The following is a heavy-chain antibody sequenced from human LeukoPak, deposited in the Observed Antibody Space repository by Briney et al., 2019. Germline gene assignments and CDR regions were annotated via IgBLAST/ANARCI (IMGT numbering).Heavy chain of an antibody. V-gene: IGHV4-59*08. CDR3: ARHSNWNAGVDWFDP. CDR1: GDSISRDY. J-gene: IGHJ5*02. CDR2: THYSRST. Sequence: SETLSLTCPVSGDSISRDYWSWLRQPPGKELEWIAYTHYSRSTNYNPSLKSRVTISLDASKNQLSLKLTSVTAADTAVYYCARHSNWNAGVDWFDPWGQGTLVTVSS. D-gene: IGHD1-20*01.